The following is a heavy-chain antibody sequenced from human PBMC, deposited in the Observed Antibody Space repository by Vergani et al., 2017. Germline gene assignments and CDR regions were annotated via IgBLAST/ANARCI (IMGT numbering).Heavy chain of an antibody. J-gene: IGHJ6*02. Sequence: QVQLVESGGGVVQPGRSLRLSCAASGFTFSSYGMHWVRQAPGKGLEWVAVISYDGSNKYYADSVKGRFTISRDNSKNTLYLQMNSLRAEDTAVYYCAQLLVNRVRPPPCSSTSCPYYYGMDVWGQGTTVTVSS. CDR1: GFTFSSYG. D-gene: IGHD2-2*01. CDR3: AQLLVNRVRPPPCSSTSCPYYYGMDV. CDR2: ISYDGSNK. V-gene: IGHV3-30*03.